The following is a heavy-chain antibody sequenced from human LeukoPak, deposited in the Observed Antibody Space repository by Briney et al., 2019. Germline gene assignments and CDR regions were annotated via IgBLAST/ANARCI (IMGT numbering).Heavy chain of an antibody. CDR3: ARDYGLGAVAGMVNY. CDR2: ISYDGSNK. V-gene: IGHV3-30-3*01. D-gene: IGHD6-19*01. J-gene: IGHJ4*02. CDR1: GFTFSSYA. Sequence: GGSLRLSCAASGFTFSSYAMHWVRQAPGKGLEWVAVISYDGSNKYYADSVKGRFTISRDNSKNTLYLQMNSLRAEDTAVYYCARDYGLGAVAGMVNYWGQGTLVTVSX.